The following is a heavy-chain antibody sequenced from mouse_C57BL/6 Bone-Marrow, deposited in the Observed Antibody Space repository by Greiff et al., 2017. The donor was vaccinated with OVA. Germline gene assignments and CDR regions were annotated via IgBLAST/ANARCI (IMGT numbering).Heavy chain of an antibody. D-gene: IGHD1-1*01. CDR2: IHPNSGST. CDR3: ASPPSYGSSYDYAMDY. J-gene: IGHJ4*01. Sequence: QVQLQQPGAELVKPGASVKLSCKASGYTFTSYWMHWVKQRPGQGLEWIGMIHPNSGSTNYNEKFKSKATLTVDKSSSTAYMQLSSLTSEDSAVYYCASPPSYGSSYDYAMDYWGQGTSVTVSS. CDR1: GYTFTSYW. V-gene: IGHV1-64*01.